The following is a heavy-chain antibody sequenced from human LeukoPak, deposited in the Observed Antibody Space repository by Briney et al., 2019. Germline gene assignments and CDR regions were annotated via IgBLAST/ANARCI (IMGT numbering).Heavy chain of an antibody. Sequence: SETLSLTCTASGGSISGYYWSWIRQPPGKGLEWIGEIYHTGSTNYNPSLKSRVTISIDKSKNHFSLRMTAMTAADTAVYYCARVGLGALGYWGQGTVVTVSS. D-gene: IGHD1-26*01. CDR2: IYHTGST. CDR3: ARVGLGALGY. CDR1: GGSISGYY. V-gene: IGHV4-34*01. J-gene: IGHJ4*02.